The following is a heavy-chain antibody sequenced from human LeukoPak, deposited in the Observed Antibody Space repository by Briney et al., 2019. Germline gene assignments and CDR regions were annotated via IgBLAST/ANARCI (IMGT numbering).Heavy chain of an antibody. J-gene: IGHJ4*02. CDR1: GGSFSGYY. CDR2: INHSGST. V-gene: IGHV4-34*01. CDR3: ARGPRPGYCSSTSCYSVWDPPDY. D-gene: IGHD2-2*01. Sequence: KPSETLSLTCAVYGGSFSGYYWSWIRQPPGKGLEWIGEINHSGSTNYNPSLKSRVTISVDTSKNQFSLKLSSVTAADTAVYYCARGPRPGYCSSTSCYSVWDPPDYWGQGTLVTVSS.